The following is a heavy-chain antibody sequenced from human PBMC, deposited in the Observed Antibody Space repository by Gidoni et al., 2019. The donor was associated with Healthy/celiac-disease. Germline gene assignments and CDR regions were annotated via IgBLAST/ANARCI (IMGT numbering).Heavy chain of an antibody. Sequence: QVQLVQSGAEVKKPGSTVKVSCKASGGTLSRSTISWVRQAPGHGLEWMGRIITILGIANYAQKFQGIVTITADKSTSTAYMELSSLRSEDTAVYYCAREGPHIVVVTAIRLYFDYWGQGTLVTVSS. CDR2: IITILGIA. V-gene: IGHV1-69*08. J-gene: IGHJ4*02. CDR1: GGTLSRST. D-gene: IGHD2-21*02. CDR3: AREGPHIVVVTAIRLYFDY.